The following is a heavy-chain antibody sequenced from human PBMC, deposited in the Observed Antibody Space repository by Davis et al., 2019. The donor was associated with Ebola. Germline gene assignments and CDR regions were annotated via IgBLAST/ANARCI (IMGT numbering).Heavy chain of an antibody. CDR3: ARDGVTMTPFDY. CDR2: IYYSGST. D-gene: IGHD3-22*01. J-gene: IGHJ4*02. V-gene: IGHV4-59*12. CDR1: GGSISSYY. Sequence: SETLSLTCTVSGGSISSYYWSWIRQPPGKGLEWIGYIYYSGSTNYNPSLKSRVTISVDTSKNQFSLKLSSVTAADTAVYYCARDGVTMTPFDYWGQGTLVTVSS.